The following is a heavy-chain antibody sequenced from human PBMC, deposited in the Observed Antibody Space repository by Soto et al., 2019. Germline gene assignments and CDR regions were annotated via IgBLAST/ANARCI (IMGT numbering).Heavy chain of an antibody. J-gene: IGHJ4*02. Sequence: QVQLVESGGGVVRPGGSLTLSCTASGFNFSNYAFHWVRQAPGKGLEWVAVISFDGSSHFYGTSMKGRSLITRDNSKSAVYLQMSSLRPEDTGVFLCARELGRRGSQLPLHFWGQGTLVTVS. D-gene: IGHD7-27*01. CDR3: ARELGRRGSQLPLHF. CDR2: ISFDGSSH. V-gene: IGHV3-30-3*01. CDR1: GFNFSNYA.